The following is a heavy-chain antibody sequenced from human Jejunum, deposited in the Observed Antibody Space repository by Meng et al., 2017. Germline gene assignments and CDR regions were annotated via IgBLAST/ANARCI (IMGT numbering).Heavy chain of an antibody. J-gene: IGHJ4*02. CDR2: ISHDGNNQ. D-gene: IGHD6-19*01. Sequence: QVHLWDAGGGVVPPGRSLRLSCAASGFTFSSYALHWVRQAPGKGLEWVADISHDGNNQYYADSVRGRFTISRDISKSTLYLQMNSLTAEDTALYYCARVFQNSGWHNFGYWGQGTLVTVSS. CDR1: GFTFSSYA. V-gene: IGHV3-30*01. CDR3: ARVFQNSGWHNFGY.